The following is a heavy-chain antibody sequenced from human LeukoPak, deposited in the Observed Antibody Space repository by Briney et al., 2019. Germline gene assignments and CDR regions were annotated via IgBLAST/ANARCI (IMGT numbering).Heavy chain of an antibody. J-gene: IGHJ4*02. CDR1: GGSIISYF. CDR2: IFDSGTTNYNPST. D-gene: IGHD5-12*01. Sequence: SETLSLTCTVSGGSIISYFWSWIRQPPGKGPEWVGYIFDSGTTNYNPSTNYNPSLKSRVTVSLDTSKNHFSLKLSSVTAADTAVYFCARGGVTTIAQYDYWGQGILVTVSS. V-gene: IGHV4-59*01. CDR3: ARGGVTTIAQYDY.